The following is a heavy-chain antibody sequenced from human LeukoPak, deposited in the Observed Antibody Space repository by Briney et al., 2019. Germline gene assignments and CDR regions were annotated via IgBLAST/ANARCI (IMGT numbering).Heavy chain of an antibody. CDR3: ATIPSSGMSYYYYYAMDV. D-gene: IGHD3-3*01. J-gene: IGHJ6*02. CDR1: GFTFSSYS. CDR2: ISSSSSYI. V-gene: IGHV3-21*04. Sequence: GGSLRLSCAASGFTFSSYSMNWVRQAPGKGLEWVSSISSSSSYIYYADSVKGRFTISRDNAKNSLYLQMNSLRAEDTAMYYCATIPSSGMSYYYYYAMDVWGQGTTVTVSS.